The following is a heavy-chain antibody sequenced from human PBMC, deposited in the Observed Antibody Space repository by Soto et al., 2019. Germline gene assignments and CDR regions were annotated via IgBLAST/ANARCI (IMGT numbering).Heavy chain of an antibody. CDR3: ARGDRSGLHFAY. J-gene: IGHJ4*02. CDR1: GFTFSSYG. CDR2: IWYDGSNK. D-gene: IGHD5-12*01. V-gene: IGHV3-33*01. Sequence: QVQLVESGGGVVQPGRSLRLSCAASGFTFSSYGMHWVRQAPGKGLEWVAVIWYDGSNKYYADSVKGRFTISRDNSKNTLYLQRNSLRAEDTAVYYCARGDRSGLHFAYWGQGTLVTVSS.